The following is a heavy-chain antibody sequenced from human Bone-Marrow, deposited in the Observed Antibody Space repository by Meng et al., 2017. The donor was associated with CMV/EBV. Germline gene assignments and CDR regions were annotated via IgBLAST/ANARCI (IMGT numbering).Heavy chain of an antibody. CDR3: ARKVGATTHYFDY. CDR1: GLTFSSYS. D-gene: IGHD1-26*01. CDR2: ISSSSGYI. Sequence: AASGLTFSSYSMNWVRQAPGKGLEWVSSISSSSGYIYYADSVKGRFTISRDNAKNSLYLQMNSLRAEDTAVYYCARKVGATTHYFDYWGQGTLVTVSS. V-gene: IGHV3-21*01. J-gene: IGHJ4*02.